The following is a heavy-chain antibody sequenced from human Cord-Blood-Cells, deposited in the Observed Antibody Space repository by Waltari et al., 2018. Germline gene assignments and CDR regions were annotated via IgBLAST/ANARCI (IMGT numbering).Heavy chain of an antibody. D-gene: IGHD3-22*01. V-gene: IGHV1-2*02. Sequence: QVQLVQSGAEVKKPGASVKVSCQASGYTFNGYYMHWVRQAPGQGLEWMGWINPNSGGTNYAQKFQGRVTMTRDTSISTAYMELSRLRSDDTAVYYCARDRWYYDSSGYYYFDYWGQGTLVTVSS. J-gene: IGHJ4*02. CDR3: ARDRWYYDSSGYYYFDY. CDR1: GYTFNGYY. CDR2: INPNSGGT.